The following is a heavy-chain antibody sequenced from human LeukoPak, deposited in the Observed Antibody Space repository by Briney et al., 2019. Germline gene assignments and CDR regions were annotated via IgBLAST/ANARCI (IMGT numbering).Heavy chain of an antibody. CDR3: AKGHSAHGTGFDC. CDR2: IYAGGST. D-gene: IGHD1-1*01. J-gene: IGHJ4*02. Sequence: PGGSLRLSCAASGFTVSNNYMSWVRQAPGKGLEWVSVIYAGGSTYYADSVKGRFTISRDNSKNTLYLQMNSLRAEDTAVYYCAKGHSAHGTGFDCWGQGTLVIVSS. CDR1: GFTVSNNY. V-gene: IGHV3-53*01.